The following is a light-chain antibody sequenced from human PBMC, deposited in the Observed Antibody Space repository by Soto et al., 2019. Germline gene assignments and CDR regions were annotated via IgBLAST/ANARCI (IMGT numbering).Light chain of an antibody. CDR2: DAS. CDR3: PKRGAWPLT. V-gene: IGKV3-11*01. J-gene: IGKJ4*01. Sequence: EIVLTQSPATLSLSPGERATLYCRASQSVGSYLAWYQHKPGQSPRLLIYDASNRATGIPARFNGWGSGTDFTLSISSLEPEDFAVYYCPKRGAWPLTFGGGTKVDIK. CDR1: QSVGSY.